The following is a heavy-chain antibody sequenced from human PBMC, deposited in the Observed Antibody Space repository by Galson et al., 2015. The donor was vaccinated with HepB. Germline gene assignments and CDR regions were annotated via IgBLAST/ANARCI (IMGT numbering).Heavy chain of an antibody. J-gene: IGHJ4*02. CDR3: ARGFGSYDILTGYSNF. Sequence: SLRLSCAASGFSFNFYAMHWVRQAPGKGLDWVAVMSSDGTTTYCTDSVKGRFTISRDNSKDTLYLHMHSLTTEDTAVYYCARGFGSYDILTGYSNFWGQGTLVTVSA. CDR2: MSSDGTTT. V-gene: IGHV3-30*04. CDR1: GFSFNFYA. D-gene: IGHD3-9*01.